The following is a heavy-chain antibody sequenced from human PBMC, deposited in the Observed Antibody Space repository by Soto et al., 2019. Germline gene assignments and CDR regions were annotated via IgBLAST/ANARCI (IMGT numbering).Heavy chain of an antibody. D-gene: IGHD2-15*01. CDR3: ARGLTDHHCSGGSCYLGDWFDP. CDR2: IYYSGST. V-gene: IGHV4-59*01. J-gene: IGHJ5*02. CDR1: GGSISSYY. Sequence: SETLSLTCTVSGGSISSYYWSWIRQPPGKGLEWIGYIYYSGSTNYNPSLKSRVTISVDTSKNQFSLKLSSVTAADTAVYYCARGLTDHHCSGGSCYLGDWFDPWGQGTLVTVSS.